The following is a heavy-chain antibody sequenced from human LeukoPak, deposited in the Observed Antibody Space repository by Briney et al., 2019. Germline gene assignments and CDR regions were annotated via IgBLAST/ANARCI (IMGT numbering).Heavy chain of an antibody. V-gene: IGHV1-69*01. CDR3: ARELSDSSGYLDI. Sequence: ASVKVSCKASGGTFSSYAISWVRQAPGQGLEWMGGIIPIFGTANYAQKFQGRVTITADESTSTAYMELSSLRPEDTAVYYCARELSDSSGYLDIWGQGTMVTVSS. D-gene: IGHD3-22*01. CDR2: IIPIFGTA. CDR1: GGTFSSYA. J-gene: IGHJ3*02.